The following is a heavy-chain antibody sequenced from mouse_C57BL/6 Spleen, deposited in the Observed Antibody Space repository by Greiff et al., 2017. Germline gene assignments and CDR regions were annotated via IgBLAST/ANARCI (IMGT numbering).Heavy chain of an antibody. CDR1: GYTFTDYN. V-gene: IGHV1-22*01. J-gene: IGHJ4*01. CDR3: ARDYGSSYDYAMDY. Sequence: EVQLQQSGPELVKPGASVKMSCKASGYTFTDYNMHWVKQSHGKSLEWIGDINPNNGGTSYNQKFKGKATLTVNKSSSTAYMELRSLTSEDSAVYYCARDYGSSYDYAMDYWGQGTSVTVSS. D-gene: IGHD1-1*01. CDR2: INPNNGGT.